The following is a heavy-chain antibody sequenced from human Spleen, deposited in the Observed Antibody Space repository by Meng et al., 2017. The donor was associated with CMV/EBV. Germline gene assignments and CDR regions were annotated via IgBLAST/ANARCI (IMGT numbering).Heavy chain of an antibody. CDR2: INSDGSST. CDR1: GFTFSSYW. D-gene: IGHD3-3*01. V-gene: IGHV3-74*01. CDR3: ARKYDFWSGWYFDY. J-gene: IGHJ4*02. Sequence: GESLKISCAVSGFTFSSYWMHWVRQAPGKGLVWVSRINSDGSSTSYADSVKGRFTISRDNAKNTLYLQLNSLRAEDTAVYYCARKYDFWSGWYFDYWGQGTLVTVSS.